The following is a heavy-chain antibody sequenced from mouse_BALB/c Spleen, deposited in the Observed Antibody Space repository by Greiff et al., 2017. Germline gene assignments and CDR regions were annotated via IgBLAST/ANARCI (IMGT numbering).Heavy chain of an antibody. CDR2: ISSGSSTI. D-gene: IGHD2-10*02. V-gene: IGHV5-17*02. CDR3: ARWGYGNYYFDY. J-gene: IGHJ2*01. Sequence: EVHLVESGGGLVQPGGSRKLSCAASGFTFSSFGMHWVRQAPEKGLEWVAYISSGSSTIYYADTVKGRFTISRDNPKNTLFLQMTSLRSEDTAMYYCARWGYGNYYFDYWGQGTTLTVSS. CDR1: GFTFSSFG.